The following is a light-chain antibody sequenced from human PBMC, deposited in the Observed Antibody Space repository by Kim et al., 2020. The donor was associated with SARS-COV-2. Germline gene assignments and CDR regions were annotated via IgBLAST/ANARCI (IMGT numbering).Light chain of an antibody. CDR1: QSVSSN. V-gene: IGKV3-15*01. J-gene: IGKJ2*01. CDR3: QHYNNWPPMYT. Sequence: EIVMTQSPATLSVSPGERATLSCRASQSVSSNLAWYQQTPGQAPRLLIYGASTRATGIPARFSGSGSGTEFTLTISSLQSEDFAVYYCQHYNNWPPMYTFGQGTKLEI. CDR2: GAS.